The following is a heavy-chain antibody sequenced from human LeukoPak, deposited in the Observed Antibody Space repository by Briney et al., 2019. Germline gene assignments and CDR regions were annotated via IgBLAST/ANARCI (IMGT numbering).Heavy chain of an antibody. CDR2: INHSGST. Sequence: SETLSLTCAVYGGSFSGYYWTWLRQPPGKGLDWIGEINHSGSTNYNPSLKSRVTISVDTSKNQFSLKLSFVTAADTAVYYCARGKGSGWTFDYWGQGTLVTVSS. CDR3: ARGKGSGWTFDY. J-gene: IGHJ4*02. CDR1: GGSFSGYY. V-gene: IGHV4-34*01. D-gene: IGHD6-19*01.